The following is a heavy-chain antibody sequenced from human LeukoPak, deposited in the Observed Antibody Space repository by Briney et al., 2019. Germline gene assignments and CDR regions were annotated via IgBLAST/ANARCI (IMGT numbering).Heavy chain of an antibody. V-gene: IGHV1-18*01. CDR1: GYTFTSYG. Sequence: GASVKVPCKASGYTFTSYGISWVRQAPGQGLEWMAWISTYNANTKYAQKFQGRVAVTTDTSTSTAYMELRNLRFDDTAFYYCARVISSSWYHHDHWGQGTLVTVSS. CDR2: ISTYNANT. CDR3: ARVISSSWYHHDH. J-gene: IGHJ4*02. D-gene: IGHD6-13*01.